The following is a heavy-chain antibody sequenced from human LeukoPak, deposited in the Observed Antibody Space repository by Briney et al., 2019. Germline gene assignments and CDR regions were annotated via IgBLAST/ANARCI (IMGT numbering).Heavy chain of an antibody. CDR1: GYFIYNGFY. CDR2: IYYSGKT. D-gene: IGHD2/OR15-2a*01. J-gene: IGHJ4*02. Sequence: SETLSLTCTVSGYFIYNGFYWGWLRPPPGKGLEWIGIIYYSGKTIYNPSLQSRVTISVDTSNNHFSLKLTSVTAADTAVYYCARENIVIVPGAFDFWGQGTLVIASS. V-gene: IGHV4-38-2*02. CDR3: ARENIVIVPGAFDF.